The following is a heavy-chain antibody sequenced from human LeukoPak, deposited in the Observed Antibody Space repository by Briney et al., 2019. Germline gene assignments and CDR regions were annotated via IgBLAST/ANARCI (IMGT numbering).Heavy chain of an antibody. D-gene: IGHD3-10*01. J-gene: IGHJ6*02. CDR1: GYTFTGYY. Sequence: ASVKVSCKASGYTFTGYYMHWVRQAPGQGLEWMGWINPNSGGTNYAQKFQGRVTMTRDTSISTAYMELSRLRSDDTAVYYCAREFTSYYGSGAVYYYGMDVWGQGTTVTVSS. CDR3: AREFTSYYGSGAVYYYGMDV. V-gene: IGHV1-2*02. CDR2: INPNSGGT.